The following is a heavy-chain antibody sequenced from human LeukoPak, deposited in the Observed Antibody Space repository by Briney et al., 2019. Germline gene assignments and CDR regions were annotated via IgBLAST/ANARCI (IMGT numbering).Heavy chain of an antibody. CDR1: GYTFTSYD. CDR2: MNPNSGNT. J-gene: IGHJ4*02. D-gene: IGHD1-26*01. CDR3: ARDAGELLHFAVDY. Sequence: ASVKVSCKASGYTFTSYDINWVRQATGQGLEWMGWMNPNSGNTGYAQKFQGRVTVTRNTSISTAYMELSSLRSDDTAVYYCARDAGELLHFAVDYWGQGTLVTVSS. V-gene: IGHV1-8*01.